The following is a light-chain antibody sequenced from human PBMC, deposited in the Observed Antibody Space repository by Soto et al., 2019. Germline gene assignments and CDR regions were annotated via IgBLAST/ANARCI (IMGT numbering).Light chain of an antibody. Sequence: DTQMTQSPSSVSASVGDRVTISCRASQDIHTWLAWYQQKPGKAPNLLIYGASILQSGVPSRFIGSVSGTDFTLTISSLQPEDSSTYYCQQANSFPFTFGPGTKVDV. CDR3: QQANSFPFT. J-gene: IGKJ3*01. CDR2: GAS. CDR1: QDIHTW. V-gene: IGKV1-12*01.